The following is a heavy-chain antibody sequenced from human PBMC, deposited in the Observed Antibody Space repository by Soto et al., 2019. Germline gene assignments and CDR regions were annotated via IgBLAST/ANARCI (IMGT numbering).Heavy chain of an antibody. Sequence: QVQLVQSGAEVREPGASVKVSCKASGYTFTSYGFTWVRQAPGQGLEWMGWISAYNGNSNSAQKFQGRATMTTDAPTTTAYMDLRSLRSDDTAVYYCARWADSRMWPPGIDYWGQGTLVTVST. CDR3: ARWADSRMWPPGIDY. D-gene: IGHD1-26*01. J-gene: IGHJ4*02. V-gene: IGHV1-18*01. CDR2: ISAYNGNS. CDR1: GYTFTSYG.